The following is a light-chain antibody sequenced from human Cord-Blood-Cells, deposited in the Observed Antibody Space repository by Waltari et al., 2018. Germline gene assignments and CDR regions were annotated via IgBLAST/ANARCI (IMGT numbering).Light chain of an antibody. CDR3: QQYKNWPPGGGT. Sequence: DIVMPQSPATLSVSPGEGGPLPCRASQRVSSNLARSQQKPGQAPRLPISGASTGATAIPAGFSGSWSGTEFTLTIRSMQSEDYAEDDCQQYKNWPPGGGTFGQGTKVEIK. J-gene: IGKJ1*01. V-gene: IGKV3-15*01. CDR1: QRVSSN. CDR2: GAS.